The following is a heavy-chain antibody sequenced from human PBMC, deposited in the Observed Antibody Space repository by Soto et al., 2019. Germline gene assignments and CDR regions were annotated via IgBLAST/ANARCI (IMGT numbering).Heavy chain of an antibody. Sequence: AETLTRTCTVSGASISGFYWSGIRKSAGKGLEWIGRIYATGTTDYNPSLKSRVMMSVDTSKKQFSLKLRSVTAADTALYYCVRDGTKTLRDWFDPWGQG. CDR2: IYATGTT. CDR1: GASISGFY. V-gene: IGHV4-4*07. D-gene: IGHD1-1*01. J-gene: IGHJ5*02. CDR3: VRDGTKTLRDWFDP.